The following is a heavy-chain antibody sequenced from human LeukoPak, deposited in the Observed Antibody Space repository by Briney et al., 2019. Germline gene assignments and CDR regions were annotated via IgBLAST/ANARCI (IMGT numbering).Heavy chain of an antibody. CDR2: IYSGGST. CDR3: ASSSSSSRLDY. Sequence: VGSLRLSCAASGFTVSSNYMSWVRQAPGKGLEWVSVIYSGGSTYYADSVKGRFTISRDNSKNTLYLQMNSLRAEDTAVYYCASSSSSSRLDYWGQGTLVTVSS. CDR1: GFTVSSNY. J-gene: IGHJ4*02. D-gene: IGHD6-6*01. V-gene: IGHV3-53*01.